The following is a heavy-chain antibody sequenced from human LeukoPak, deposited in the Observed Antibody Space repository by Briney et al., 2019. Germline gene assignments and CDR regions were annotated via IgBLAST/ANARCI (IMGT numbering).Heavy chain of an antibody. D-gene: IGHD1-26*01. CDR3: ARRTPQWGGSYYYYYYMDV. J-gene: IGHJ6*03. CDR2: IYPGDSDT. CDR1: GSSFTSYW. V-gene: IGHV5-51*01. Sequence: GESLKISCKGSGSSFTSYWIGWVRQMPGKGLEWMGIIYPGDSDTRYSPSFQGQVTISADKSISTAYLQWSSLKASDTAMYYCARRTPQWGGSYYYYYYMDVWGKGTTVTVSS.